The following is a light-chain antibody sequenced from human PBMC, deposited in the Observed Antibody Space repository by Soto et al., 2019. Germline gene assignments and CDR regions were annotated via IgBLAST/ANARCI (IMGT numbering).Light chain of an antibody. CDR2: DVS. Sequence: SVLTQPASVSGSPGQSIAISCTGTSSDVGYSNYVSWYQQLPGKAPKLMIYDVSDRPSGVSNRFSGSKSGSTASLTISGLQAEDEADYYCSSYTSSSLYVFGTGTKLTVL. CDR3: SSYTSSSLYV. V-gene: IGLV2-14*01. J-gene: IGLJ1*01. CDR1: SSDVGYSNY.